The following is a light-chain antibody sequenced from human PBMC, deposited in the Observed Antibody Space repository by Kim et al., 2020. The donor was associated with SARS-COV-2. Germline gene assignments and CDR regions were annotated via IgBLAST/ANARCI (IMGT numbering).Light chain of an antibody. CDR3: QAWDSSTSNVV. CDR1: KLGDKY. J-gene: IGLJ2*01. CDR2: QES. Sequence: SYELTQPPSVSVSPGQTASITCSGDKLGDKYACWYQQKPGQSPVLVIYQESKRPSGIPERFSGSNSGNTATLTISGTQAMDEADYYCQAWDSSTSNVVFG. V-gene: IGLV3-1*01.